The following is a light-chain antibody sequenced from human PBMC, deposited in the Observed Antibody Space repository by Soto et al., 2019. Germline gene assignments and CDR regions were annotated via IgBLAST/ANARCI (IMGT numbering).Light chain of an antibody. V-gene: IGLV2-8*01. CDR2: EVS. Sequence: QSALTQPPSASGSPGQSVTISCTGTSTDVGGYHYVSWYQHHPGKAPKLMIYEVSKRPSGVPDRFSGSKSGNTASLTVSGLQAEDEADYYCSSSAGSNIYVFGTGTKLTVL. CDR1: STDVGGYHY. J-gene: IGLJ1*01. CDR3: SSSAGSNIYV.